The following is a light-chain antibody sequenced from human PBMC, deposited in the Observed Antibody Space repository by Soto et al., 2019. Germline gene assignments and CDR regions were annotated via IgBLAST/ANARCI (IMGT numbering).Light chain of an antibody. CDR3: QQYNNWPPIT. CDR1: QSVTSK. CDR2: GAS. J-gene: IGKJ5*01. Sequence: IVLTQSPATLSVSPGERATLSCMASQSVTSKLAWYQQKPGQAPRLLLYGASTRATGIPARFSGSGSGTELTLTISSLQSEDFAVYYCQQYNNWPPITFGQGTRLEIK. V-gene: IGKV3-15*01.